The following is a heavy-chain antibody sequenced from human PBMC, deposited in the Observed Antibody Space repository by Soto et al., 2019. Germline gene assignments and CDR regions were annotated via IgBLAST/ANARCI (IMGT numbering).Heavy chain of an antibody. D-gene: IGHD2-2*01. CDR3: ARAQSIVVVPAAHKNWFDP. CDR1: GYTFTGYY. Sequence: ASVKVSCKASGYTFTGYYVHWVRQAPGQGLEWMGWISPNSGDTNSAQNFQGRVTMTRDTSISTAYMEVSSLTSDDTALYYCARAQSIVVVPAAHKNWFDPWGQGTLVTVSS. CDR2: ISPNSGDT. V-gene: IGHV1-2*02. J-gene: IGHJ5*02.